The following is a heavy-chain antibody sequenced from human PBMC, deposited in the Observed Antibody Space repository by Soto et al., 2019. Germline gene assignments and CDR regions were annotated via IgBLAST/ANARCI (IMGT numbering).Heavy chain of an antibody. CDR3: ARETAHRGASGRPLLPENFDS. CDR2: IIPFLGKT. V-gene: IGHV1-69*06. J-gene: IGHJ4*02. Sequence: QVQLVQSGAELKMPGSSVTVSCKTSGSIFITYGFSWVRQAPGRGLEWMGGIIPFLGKTNHAQKFQGRVTLTADKATSTVYMELTTLTVEDTAIYYCARETAHRGASGRPLLPENFDSWGQGTLVTVSS. CDR1: GSIFITYG. D-gene: IGHD3-10*01.